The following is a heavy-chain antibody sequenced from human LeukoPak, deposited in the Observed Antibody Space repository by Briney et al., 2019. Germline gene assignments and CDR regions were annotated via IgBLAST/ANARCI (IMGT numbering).Heavy chain of an antibody. CDR3: ARRAGGYSHPYDY. D-gene: IGHD4-23*01. V-gene: IGHV3-53*01. CDR2: IYSRGTT. CDR1: EFSVGSNY. J-gene: IGHJ4*02. Sequence: GGSLRLSCAASEFSVGSNYMTWVRQAPGRGLEWVSLIYSRGTTYYADSVKGRFTISRDNSKNTLYLQMNSLRAEDTAVYYCARRAGGYSHPYDYWGQGILVTVSS.